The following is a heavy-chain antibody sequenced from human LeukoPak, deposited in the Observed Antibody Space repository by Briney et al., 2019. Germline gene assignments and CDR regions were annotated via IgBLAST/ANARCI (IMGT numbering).Heavy chain of an antibody. CDR2: ISAYNGNT. V-gene: IGHV1-18*01. D-gene: IGHD3-3*01. CDR1: GYTFTSYG. CDR3: AIYPSLRFVEWLRVGY. J-gene: IGHJ4*02. Sequence: ASVKVSCKASGYTFTSYGMSWVRQAPGQGLGWLGWISAYNGNTNYAQKLQGRVTMTTDTSTSTAYMGPRCLRSDGTAVYDWAIYPSLRFVEWLRVGYWGQGTLVTVSS.